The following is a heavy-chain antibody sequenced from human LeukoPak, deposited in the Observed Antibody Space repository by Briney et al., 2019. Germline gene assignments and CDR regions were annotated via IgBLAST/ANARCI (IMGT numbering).Heavy chain of an antibody. Sequence: GGSLRLSCAASGFSFSDYYMSWIRQAPGKGLEWVSYISGSSSTIYYADSLKGRFSISRDNAKNSLYLQMNSLRAEDTAVYYRARWSLGGRDFDYWGQGTLVTVSS. D-gene: IGHD1-26*01. CDR2: ISGSSSTI. V-gene: IGHV3-11*01. J-gene: IGHJ4*02. CDR3: ARWSLGGRDFDY. CDR1: GFSFSDYY.